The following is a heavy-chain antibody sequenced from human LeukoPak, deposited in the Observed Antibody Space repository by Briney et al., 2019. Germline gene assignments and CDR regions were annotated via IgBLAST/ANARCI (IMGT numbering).Heavy chain of an antibody. CDR2: ISSSSSYI. V-gene: IGHV3-21*01. D-gene: IGHD6-13*01. J-gene: IGHJ4*02. CDR1: GFTFSSYS. CDR3: TREAAAGIDY. Sequence: KPGGSLRLSCAASGFTFSSYSMNWIRQAPGKGLEWVSSISSSSSYIYYADSVKGRFTISRDNAKNSLYLQMNSLRAEDTAVYFCTREAAAGIDYWGQGTLVTVSS.